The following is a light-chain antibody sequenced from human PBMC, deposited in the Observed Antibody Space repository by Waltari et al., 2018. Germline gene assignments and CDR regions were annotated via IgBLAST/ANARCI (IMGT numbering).Light chain of an antibody. CDR2: KSS. Sequence: DIKMTQSPSPLSASVGDSVTITCRASQDIGPYLAWYQQKPGKAPNLLIYKSSILESGGPSRFSGSGSGTEFTLTITSLQPDDFATYYCQQYATYHTFGQGTKLEI. J-gene: IGKJ2*01. CDR1: QDIGPY. V-gene: IGKV1-5*03. CDR3: QQYATYHT.